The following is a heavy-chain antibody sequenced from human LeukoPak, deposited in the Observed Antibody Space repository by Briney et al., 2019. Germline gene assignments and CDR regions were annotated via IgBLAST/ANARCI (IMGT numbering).Heavy chain of an antibody. V-gene: IGHV1-69*05. D-gene: IGHD3-22*01. CDR1: GGTFSSYA. CDR2: IIPIFGTA. J-gene: IGHJ4*02. Sequence: SVKVSCKASGGTFSSYAISWVRQAPGQGLEWMGGIIPIFGTANYAQKFQGRVTITTDESTSTAYMELSSLRADDTAVYYCAKDRQGPIVVAPFDSWGQGTLVTVSS. CDR3: AKDRQGPIVVAPFDS.